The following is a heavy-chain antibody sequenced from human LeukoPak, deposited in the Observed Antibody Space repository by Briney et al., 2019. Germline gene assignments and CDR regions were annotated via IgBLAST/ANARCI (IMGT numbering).Heavy chain of an antibody. Sequence: GRSLRLSCAASGFTFSSYAMHWVRQAPGKGLEWVAVISYDGSNKYYADSVKGRFTISRDNSKNTLYLQMNSLRAEDTAVYYCARDAGSCSSTSCYADWFDPWGQGTLVTVSS. CDR2: ISYDGSNK. CDR3: ARDAGSCSSTSCYADWFDP. J-gene: IGHJ5*02. CDR1: GFTFSSYA. D-gene: IGHD2-2*01. V-gene: IGHV3-30*04.